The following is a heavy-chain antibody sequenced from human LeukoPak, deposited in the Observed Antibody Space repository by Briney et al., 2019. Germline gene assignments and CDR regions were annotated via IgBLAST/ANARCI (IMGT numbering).Heavy chain of an antibody. CDR2: INSNTGGT. CDR1: GDTFTGSF. CDR3: ARADPVGY. Sequence: GASVKVSRKASGDTFTGSFMHWVRQAPGQGLEWMGWINSNTGGTKFAQKFQGRVTMTRDTSISTAYMELSSLRSDDTAVYYCARADPVGYWGQGTQVTVSS. V-gene: IGHV1-2*02. J-gene: IGHJ4*02.